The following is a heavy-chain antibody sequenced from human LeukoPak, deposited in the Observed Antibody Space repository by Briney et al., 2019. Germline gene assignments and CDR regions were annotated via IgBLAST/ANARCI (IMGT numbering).Heavy chain of an antibody. CDR2: ISGSGGST. CDR1: GFTFSNYA. D-gene: IGHD1-26*01. Sequence: GGSLRLSCVTSGFTFSNYAMSWVRQAPGKGLEWVSAISGSGGSTYYADSVKGRFTISRDNSKNTLFLQMNSLRAEDRAVYYCAVGGTIRGQGTLVTVSS. V-gene: IGHV3-23*01. CDR3: AVGGTI. J-gene: IGHJ4*02.